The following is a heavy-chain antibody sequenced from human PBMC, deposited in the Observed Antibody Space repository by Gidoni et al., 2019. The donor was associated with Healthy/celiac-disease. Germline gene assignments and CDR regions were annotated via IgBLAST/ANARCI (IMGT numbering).Heavy chain of an antibody. Sequence: EVQLVQSGAEVKKPGESLKISCKGSGYSFTSYWIGWVRQMPGKGLEWMGIIYPGDSDTRYSPSFQGQVTISADKSISTAYLQWSSLKASDTAMYYCARLGGKQLAFTRAFYYMDVWGKGTTVTVSS. CDR1: GYSFTSYW. D-gene: IGHD6-6*01. CDR2: IYPGDSDT. V-gene: IGHV5-51*03. CDR3: ARLGGKQLAFTRAFYYMDV. J-gene: IGHJ6*03.